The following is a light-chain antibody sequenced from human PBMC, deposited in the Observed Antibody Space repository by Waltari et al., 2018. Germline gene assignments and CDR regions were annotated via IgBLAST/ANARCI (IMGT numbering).Light chain of an antibody. Sequence: EIVLTQSPGTLSLSPGERATLSCRASQSVTSISLSWYQQKLGQAPRLLIYGTSSRATGTPDRFRGSGSGTDFTLTISRREPEDVAVYYCQQYDGEVVTFGGGTKVEI. J-gene: IGKJ4*01. CDR2: GTS. CDR1: QSVTSIS. CDR3: QQYDGEVVT. V-gene: IGKV3-20*01.